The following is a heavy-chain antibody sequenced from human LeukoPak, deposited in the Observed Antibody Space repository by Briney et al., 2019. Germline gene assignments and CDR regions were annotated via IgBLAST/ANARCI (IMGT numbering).Heavy chain of an antibody. J-gene: IGHJ4*02. CDR1: GFTFSSYG. CDR2: IRHDGSNK. CDR3: VLVSLTPG. Sequence: PGGSLRLSCAASGFTFSSYGIHWVRQAPGKGLEWVAFIRHDGSNKYYADSVKGRFTISRDNSKNTLYLQMNSLRAEDTAVYYCVLVSLTPGWGQGTLVTVSS. D-gene: IGHD3-3*02. V-gene: IGHV3-30*02.